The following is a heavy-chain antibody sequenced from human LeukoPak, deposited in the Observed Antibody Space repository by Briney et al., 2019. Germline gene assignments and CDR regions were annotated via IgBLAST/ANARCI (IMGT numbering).Heavy chain of an antibody. CDR1: GGSISSSSYY. V-gene: IGHV4-39*01. CDR2: IYYSGST. Sequence: PSETLSLTCTVSGGSISSSSYYWGWIRQPPGKGLEWIGSIYYSGSTYYNPSLKSRVTISVDTSKNQFSLKLSSVTAADTAVYHCARHDDSSGWGPLDYWGQGTLVTVSS. J-gene: IGHJ4*02. CDR3: ARHDDSSGWGPLDY. D-gene: IGHD6-19*01.